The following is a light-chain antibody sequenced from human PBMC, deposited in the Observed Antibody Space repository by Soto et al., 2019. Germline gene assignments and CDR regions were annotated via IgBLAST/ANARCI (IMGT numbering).Light chain of an antibody. V-gene: IGKV1-5*03. CDR1: QSISSW. CDR2: KAS. Sequence: DIQMTQSPSTLSASVGDRVTITCRASQSISSWLAWYQQKPGKAPKLLIYKASSLESGVPSRFSGSGSGTEFTLTISSLQPDDFATYYCQQYNSYSPWTFSQGTKV. J-gene: IGKJ1*01. CDR3: QQYNSYSPWT.